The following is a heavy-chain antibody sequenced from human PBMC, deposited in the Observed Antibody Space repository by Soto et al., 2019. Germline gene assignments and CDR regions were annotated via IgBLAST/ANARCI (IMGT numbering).Heavy chain of an antibody. CDR1: GFTFSCYV. V-gene: IGHV3-30-3*01. D-gene: IGHD2-8*01. CDR2: ISYDGSNK. CDR3: ARGVVLMVYATAGKGMDV. Sequence: PGGSLRLSCAASGFTFSCYVMHWVRQAPGKGLEWVAVISYDGSNKYYADSVKGRFTISRDNSKNTLYLQMNSLRAEDTAVYYCARGVVLMVYATAGKGMDVWGQGTTVTVSS. J-gene: IGHJ6*02.